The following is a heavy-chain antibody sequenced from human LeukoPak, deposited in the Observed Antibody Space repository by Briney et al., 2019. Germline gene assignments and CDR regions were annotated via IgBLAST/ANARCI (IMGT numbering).Heavy chain of an antibody. CDR1: GFTFDDYA. V-gene: IGHV3-9*01. J-gene: IGHJ3*02. D-gene: IGHD3-22*01. CDR3: AKARSPYDSSGYYPDAFDI. CDR2: ISWNSGSI. Sequence: PGQSLRLSCAASGFTFDDYAMHWVRHAPGKGLEWVSGISWNSGSIGYADSVKGRFTISRDNAKNSLYLQMNSLRAEDTALYYCAKARSPYDSSGYYPDAFDIWGQGTMVTVSS.